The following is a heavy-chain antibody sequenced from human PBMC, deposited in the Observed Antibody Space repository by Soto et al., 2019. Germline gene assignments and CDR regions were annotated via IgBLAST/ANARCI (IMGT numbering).Heavy chain of an antibody. J-gene: IGHJ4*02. V-gene: IGHV1-69*13. CDR3: AREYCSSTSCYAGIDY. CDR2: IIPIFGTA. D-gene: IGHD2-2*01. Sequence: SVKVSCKASGGTFGSHTISWVRQAPGQGLEWMGGIIPIFGTANYAQKFQGRVTITADESTSTAYMELSSLRSEDTAVYYCAREYCSSTSCYAGIDYWGQGALVTVSS. CDR1: GGTFGSHT.